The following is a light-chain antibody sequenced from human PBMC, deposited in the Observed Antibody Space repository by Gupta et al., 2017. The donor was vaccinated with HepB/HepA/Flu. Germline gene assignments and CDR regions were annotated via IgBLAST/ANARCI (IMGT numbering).Light chain of an antibody. Sequence: DIQMTQSPTSLSASVGDRVTITCRASQSIRSYLDWYQQKPGKAPKLLIYAASSLQSGVPSMFSGSGCGTDVPLTISXRQQEDFAAWYCNENHSNPPGTSGXGTKVEIK. CDR3: NENHSNPPGT. J-gene: IGKJ1*01. V-gene: IGKV1-39*01. CDR2: AAS. CDR1: QSIRSY.